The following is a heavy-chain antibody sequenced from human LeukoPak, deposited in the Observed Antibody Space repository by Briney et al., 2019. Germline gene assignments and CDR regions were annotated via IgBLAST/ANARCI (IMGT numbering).Heavy chain of an antibody. CDR1: GYTFTRYY. CDR3: ARDWNWGSSDAFDI. CDR2: INPSGGKT. Sequence: ASVKVSCKASGYTFTRYYIHWVRQAPGQGLEWMGIINPSGGKTNYAQKFQGRVTMTRDTSTTTVYMELSGLRSEHTAVYYCARDWNWGSSDAFDIWGRGTMVTVSA. V-gene: IGHV1-46*01. J-gene: IGHJ3*02. D-gene: IGHD7-27*01.